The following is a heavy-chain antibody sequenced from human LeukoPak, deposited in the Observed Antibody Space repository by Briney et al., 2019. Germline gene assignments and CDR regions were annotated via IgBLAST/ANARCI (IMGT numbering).Heavy chain of an antibody. D-gene: IGHD4-23*01. CDR1: GGSISSSNYY. CDR2: IYYSGST. J-gene: IGHJ4*02. CDR3: ARRAVAYYFDY. V-gene: IGHV4-39*01. Sequence: PSETLSLTCTVSGGSISSSNYYSGSIRQPPGKGLEWIGSIYYSGSTYFNPSLKSRVTISVDTSKNQFSLKLTSVTAADTAVYYCARRAVAYYFDYWGQGTLVTVSS.